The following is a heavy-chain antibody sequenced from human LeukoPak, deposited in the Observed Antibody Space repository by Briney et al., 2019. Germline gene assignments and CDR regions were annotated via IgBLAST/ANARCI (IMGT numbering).Heavy chain of an antibody. J-gene: IGHJ6*04. D-gene: IGHD3-10*01. CDR2: INPNGGGT. V-gene: IGHV1-2*04. Sequence: HWASVKVSCKASGYTFTGYYFHWVRQAPGQGLEWMGWINPNGGGTNYAQKFQGWVTMTTDTSISTAYLDLNRLSSDDTAVYYCGREEGFGELRGGGLDVWGKGTTVTVSS. CDR1: GYTFTGYY. CDR3: GREEGFGELRGGGLDV.